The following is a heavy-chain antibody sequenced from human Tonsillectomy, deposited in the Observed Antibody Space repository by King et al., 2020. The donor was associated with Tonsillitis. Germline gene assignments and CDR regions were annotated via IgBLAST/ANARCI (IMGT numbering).Heavy chain of an antibody. Sequence: QVQLVESGGGVVQPGRSLRLSCAASGFTFSTYGIHWVRQAPGKGLEWVALISYDGSNKYYADPMRGRFTISRDTSKNTVYLQMNSLRAEDTAVYYCARAYYYDTSRTPDYWGQGTLITVSS. J-gene: IGHJ4*02. CDR2: ISYDGSNK. D-gene: IGHD3-22*01. CDR1: GFTFSTYG. V-gene: IGHV3-33*05. CDR3: ARAYYYDTSRTPDY.